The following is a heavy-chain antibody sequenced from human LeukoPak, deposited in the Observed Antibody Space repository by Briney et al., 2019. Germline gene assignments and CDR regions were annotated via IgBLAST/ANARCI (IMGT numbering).Heavy chain of an antibody. V-gene: IGHV1-18*01. CDR2: ISPYDGDA. D-gene: IGHD2-8*01. J-gene: IGHJ5*02. CDR1: GYSFTTYG. Sequence: ASVKVSCKASGYSFTTYGISWVRQAPGQGLEWMGWISPYDGDANYAQNVQGRLTMATDTSTSTAYMELRSLRSDDTAVYYCVRDYCTNGVCYKVDCFDPWGQGTLVTVSS. CDR3: VRDYCTNGVCYKVDCFDP.